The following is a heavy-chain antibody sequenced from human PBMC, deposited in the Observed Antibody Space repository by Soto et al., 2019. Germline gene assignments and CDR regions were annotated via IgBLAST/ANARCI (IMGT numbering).Heavy chain of an antibody. CDR2: INAGNGNT. D-gene: IGHD3-10*01. V-gene: IGHV1-3*01. Sequence: QVQLVQSGAEVKEPGASVKVSCKASGYTFTSYTMHWVRQAPGQRLECMGWINAGNGNTRYSQKFQGRVTITRDTSASTAYMELSSLRSEDTAVYHCARDSYYGSGRYNYFDYWGQGALVTVSS. J-gene: IGHJ4*02. CDR3: ARDSYYGSGRYNYFDY. CDR1: GYTFTSYT.